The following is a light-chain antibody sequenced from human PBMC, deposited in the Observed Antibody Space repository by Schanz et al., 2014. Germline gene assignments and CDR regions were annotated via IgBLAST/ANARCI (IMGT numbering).Light chain of an antibody. J-gene: IGLJ2*01. V-gene: IGLV2-18*02. CDR2: DVN. CDR1: SGDVGSYNR. Sequence: QSALTQPPSVSGSPGQSVTISCTGTSGDVGSYNRVSWYQQPPGTAPKLMIYDVNNRPSGVSNRFSGSKSGNTASLTISGLQAEDEADYYCSSYTSTNRGVFGGGTKLTVL. CDR3: SSYTSTNRGV.